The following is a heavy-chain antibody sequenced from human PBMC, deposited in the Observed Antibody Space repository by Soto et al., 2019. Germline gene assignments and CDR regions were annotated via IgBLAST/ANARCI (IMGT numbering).Heavy chain of an antibody. V-gene: IGHV4-59*08. CDR3: ARHLYIVATFDY. J-gene: IGHJ4*02. D-gene: IGHD5-12*01. CDR2: IYNSGST. Sequence: PSETLSLTCTVSGGSISSYYWSWIRQPPGKGLEWIGYIYNSGSTNYNPSLKSRVTISVDTSKNQFSLKLSSVTAADTAVYYCARHLYIVATFDYWGQGTLVTVS. CDR1: GGSISSYY.